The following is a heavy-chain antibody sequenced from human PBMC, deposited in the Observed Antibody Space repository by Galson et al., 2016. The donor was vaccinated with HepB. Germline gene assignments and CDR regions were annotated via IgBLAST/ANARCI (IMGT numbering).Heavy chain of an antibody. CDR3: AKGKRFSDSGSYYVDY. J-gene: IGHJ4*02. V-gene: IGHV3-23*01. CDR1: GFTLVGNG. CDR2: IVRGGNT. D-gene: IGHD3-10*01. Sequence: SLRLSCAVSGFTLVGNGFSWVRQAPGKGLEWVSDIVRGGNTFYADSVKGRFTISRDNSKNTLCLQMHSLRVEDSAVYYWAKGKRFSDSGSYYVDYWGQGTLVTVSS.